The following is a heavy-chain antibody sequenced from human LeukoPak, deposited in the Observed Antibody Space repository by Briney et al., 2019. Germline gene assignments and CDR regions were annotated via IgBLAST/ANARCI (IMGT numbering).Heavy chain of an antibody. J-gene: IGHJ4*02. CDR2: ISYDGSNK. Sequence: PGRSLRLSCAASGFTFSSYAMHWVRQAPGKGLEWVAVISYDGSNKYYADSVKGRFTISRDNSKNTLYLQMNSLRAEDTAVYYCARGDNWNTTPFDYWGQGTLVTVSS. V-gene: IGHV3-30-3*01. CDR3: ARGDNWNTTPFDY. CDR1: GFTFSSYA. D-gene: IGHD1/OR15-1a*01.